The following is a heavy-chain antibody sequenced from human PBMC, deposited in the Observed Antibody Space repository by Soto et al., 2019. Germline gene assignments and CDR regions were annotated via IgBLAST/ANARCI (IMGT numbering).Heavy chain of an antibody. CDR2: ISAYNGNT. J-gene: IGHJ4*02. Sequence: ASVKVSCKASGYTFTSYGISWVLQAPGQGLEWMGWISAYNGNTNNAKKLQGRVTMATDTSTSTAYMELRSLRSDDTAVYYCARDSYYYDSSGFAFDYWGQGTLVTVSS. CDR3: ARDSYYYDSSGFAFDY. V-gene: IGHV1-18*04. CDR1: GYTFTSYG. D-gene: IGHD3-22*01.